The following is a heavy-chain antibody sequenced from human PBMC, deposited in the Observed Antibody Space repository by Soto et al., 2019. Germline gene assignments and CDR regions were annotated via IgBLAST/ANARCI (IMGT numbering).Heavy chain of an antibody. Sequence: PGKGLEWIGEINHSGSTNYNPSLKSRVTISVDTSKNQFSLKLSSVTAADTAVYYCSFFFQAEDGIRDVRSVSAFLLNRSSDL. CDR3: SFFFQAEDGIRDVRSVSAFLLNRSSDL. J-gene: IGHJ2*01. V-gene: IGHV4-34*01. D-gene: IGHD3-10*02. CDR2: INHSGST.